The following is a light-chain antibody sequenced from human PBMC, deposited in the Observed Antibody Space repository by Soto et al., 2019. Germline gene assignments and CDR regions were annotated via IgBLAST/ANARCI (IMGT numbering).Light chain of an antibody. CDR3: QQYNNCPPA. Sequence: EIVMTQSPATLSVSPGERATLSCRASQSVNGNLAWYQQKPGQAPRLLIYGASTRATGIPARFSGSGSGTEFTLTISSLQSEDFAVYYCQQYNNCPPAFGQGTKVEIK. J-gene: IGKJ1*01. CDR2: GAS. V-gene: IGKV3-15*01. CDR1: QSVNGN.